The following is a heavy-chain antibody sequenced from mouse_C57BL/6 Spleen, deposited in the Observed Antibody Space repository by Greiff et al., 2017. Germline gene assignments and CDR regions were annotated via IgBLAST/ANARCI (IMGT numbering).Heavy chain of an antibody. V-gene: IGHV1-55*01. D-gene: IGHD3-2*02. J-gene: IGHJ4*01. Sequence: QVQLKQPGAELVKPGASVKMSCKASGYTFTSYWITWVKQRPGQGLEWIGDIYPGSGSTNYNEKFKSKATLTVDTSSSTAYMQLSSLTSEDSAVYYCARSPDSSGYYYAMDYWGQGTSVTVSS. CDR3: ARSPDSSGYYYAMDY. CDR2: IYPGSGST. CDR1: GYTFTSYW.